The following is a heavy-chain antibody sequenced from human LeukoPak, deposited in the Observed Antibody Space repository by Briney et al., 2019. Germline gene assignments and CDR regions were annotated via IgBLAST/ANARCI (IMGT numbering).Heavy chain of an antibody. J-gene: IGHJ4*02. CDR1: GGSISSYY. CDR2: IYTSGST. CDR3: ARGPIQSGYDFWSGYYQN. D-gene: IGHD3-3*01. V-gene: IGHV4-4*07. Sequence: PSETLSLTCTVSGGSISSYYWSWIRQPAGKGLEWIGRIYTSGSTNYNPSLKSRVTMSVDTSKNQFSLKLSSVTVADTAVYYCARGPIQSGYDFWSGYYQNWGQGTLVTVSS.